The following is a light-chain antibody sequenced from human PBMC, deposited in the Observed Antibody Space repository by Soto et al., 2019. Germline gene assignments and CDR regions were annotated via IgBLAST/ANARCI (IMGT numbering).Light chain of an antibody. CDR1: QSVSSN. CDR2: GAS. CDR3: QQYNNWPPWT. V-gene: IGKV3-15*01. J-gene: IGKJ1*01. Sequence: EIVMTQSPASLSVSPGERATLSCTASQSVSSNLAWFQQKPGQAPRLLIYGASTRVTGIPARFSGSGSGTEFTLTISSLQSEDFAVYYCQQYNNWPPWTFGQGTKGEIK.